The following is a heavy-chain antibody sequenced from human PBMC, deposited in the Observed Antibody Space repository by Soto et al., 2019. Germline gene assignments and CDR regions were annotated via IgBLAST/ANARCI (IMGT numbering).Heavy chain of an antibody. Sequence: QVQLVQSGAEVKKPGASVKVSCKASGYTFTSYGISWVRQAPGQGLEWMGWISAYNGNTNYAQKLQGRVTMTTVTSTRTAYMELRRLRSDDTALYYCARDRTTVTTLNWFDPWCQVTLVTDSS. CDR1: GYTFTSYG. D-gene: IGHD4-17*01. CDR2: ISAYNGNT. J-gene: IGHJ5*02. V-gene: IGHV1-18*01. CDR3: ARDRTTVTTLNWFDP.